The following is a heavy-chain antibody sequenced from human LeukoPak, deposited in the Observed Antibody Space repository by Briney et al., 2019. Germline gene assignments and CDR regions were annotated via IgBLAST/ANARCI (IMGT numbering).Heavy chain of an antibody. J-gene: IGHJ4*02. Sequence: GGSLRLSCAASGITFSNYWMSWVRQAPEKGLEWVAHIKQDGSKKHYVDSVKGRFTISRDNAENSLYLQMTSLGADDTAVYYCATVPPGRCDGGPCYPVFDYWGRGALVTVSS. CDR2: IKQDGSKK. CDR1: GITFSNYW. CDR3: ATVPPGRCDGGPCYPVFDY. D-gene: IGHD2-15*01. V-gene: IGHV3-7*01.